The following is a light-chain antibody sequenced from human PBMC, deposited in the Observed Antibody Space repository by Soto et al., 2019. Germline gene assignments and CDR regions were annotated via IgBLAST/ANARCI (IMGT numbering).Light chain of an antibody. J-gene: IGLJ3*02. CDR2: DVS. CDR1: SNDVGGYNY. Sequence: QSALTQPASVSGSPGQSITISRTGTSNDVGGYNYVSWYQQHPGKAPKLMIYDVSNRPSGVSNRFSGSKSGNTASLTISGLQAEDEADYYCSSYTSSSPWVFGGGTKLTVL. CDR3: SSYTSSSPWV. V-gene: IGLV2-14*01.